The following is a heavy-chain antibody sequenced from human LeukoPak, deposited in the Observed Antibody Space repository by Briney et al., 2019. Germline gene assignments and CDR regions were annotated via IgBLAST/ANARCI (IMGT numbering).Heavy chain of an antibody. CDR2: ISYDGSNK. CDR3: ASDGITISGVVQYYFDY. Sequence: PGGSLRLSCAASGFIFSSYAMHWVRQAPGKGLEWVALISYDGSNKYYADSVKGRFTISRDNSKNTLSLQMNSLRAEDTAVYYCASDGITISGVVQYYFDYWGQGTLVTVSS. D-gene: IGHD3-3*01. V-gene: IGHV3-30-3*01. J-gene: IGHJ4*02. CDR1: GFIFSSYA.